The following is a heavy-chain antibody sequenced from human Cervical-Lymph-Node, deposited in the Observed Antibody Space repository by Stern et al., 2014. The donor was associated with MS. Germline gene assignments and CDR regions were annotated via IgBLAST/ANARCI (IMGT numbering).Heavy chain of an antibody. Sequence: VQLVESGGGVVQPGRSLRLSCAASGFTFGVYAMNWVRQAPGKGLEWVAGTSYDESDKNYADSVKGRFTISRDNSKNTLYLQLHSLRAEDSAVYYCARDSSSVYSSSSAPPFDYWGQGTLVTVSS. CDR2: TSYDESDK. V-gene: IGHV3-30*04. D-gene: IGHD6-6*01. CDR3: ARDSSSVYSSSSAPPFDY. CDR1: GFTFGVYA. J-gene: IGHJ4*02.